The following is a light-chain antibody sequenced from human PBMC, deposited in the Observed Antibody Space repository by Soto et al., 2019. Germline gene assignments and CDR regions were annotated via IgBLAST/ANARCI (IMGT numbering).Light chain of an antibody. CDR2: EVN. Sequence: QSVLTQPPSVSGSPGQSVIISCTGTSSDVGTYNRVSWYQQPPGTAPKLMIFEVNNRPAGVPDRFSGSKSGNTASLTISGLQAEDEAVYYCSSYTTSSTVVFGGGTKVTVL. V-gene: IGLV2-18*02. CDR3: SSYTTSSTVV. J-gene: IGLJ2*01. CDR1: SSDVGTYNR.